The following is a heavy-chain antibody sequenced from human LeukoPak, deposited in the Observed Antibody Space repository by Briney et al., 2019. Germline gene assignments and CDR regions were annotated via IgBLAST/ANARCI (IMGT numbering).Heavy chain of an antibody. J-gene: IGHJ4*02. CDR3: ARCPRWAHFDC. CDR1: GFTFSSHE. V-gene: IGHV3-48*03. CDR2: ISSSGRAI. D-gene: IGHD4-23*01. Sequence: SGGSVRLSCAGSGFTFSSHEMNWVRQAPGKGLEWVSYISSSGRAIYYAGSVKGRFTVSRDNAKNSLYLQMNSLRAEDTGVYYCARCPRWAHFDCWGQGTLVTVSS.